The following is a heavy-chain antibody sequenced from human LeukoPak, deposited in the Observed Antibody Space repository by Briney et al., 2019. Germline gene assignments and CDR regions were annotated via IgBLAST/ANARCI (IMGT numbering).Heavy chain of an antibody. V-gene: IGHV1-18*04. Sequence: ASVKVSCKASGYTFTSYGISWVRQAPGQGLEWMGWISAYNGNTNYAQKLQGRVTMTTDTSTSTAYMEMRSLRSDDTAVYYCARDWSFGSGSYNNWFDPWGQGTLVTVSS. J-gene: IGHJ5*02. D-gene: IGHD3-10*01. CDR2: ISAYNGNT. CDR1: GYTFTSYG. CDR3: ARDWSFGSGSYNNWFDP.